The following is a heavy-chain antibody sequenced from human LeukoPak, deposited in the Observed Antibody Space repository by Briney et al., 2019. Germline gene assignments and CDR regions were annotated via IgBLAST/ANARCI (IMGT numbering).Heavy chain of an antibody. J-gene: IGHJ4*02. CDR1: GFTFSNYV. CDR2: ISFDGRNE. D-gene: IGHD6-13*01. V-gene: IGHV3-30*04. Sequence: HPGGPLRLSCVASGFTFSNYVMHWVRQAPGKGLEWVSVISFDGRNENYADSVKGRFTISRDNSKNMVFLLMNSLRSEDTAVYYCARVARESSSWYYFDYWGQGTLVTVSS. CDR3: ARVARESSSWYYFDY.